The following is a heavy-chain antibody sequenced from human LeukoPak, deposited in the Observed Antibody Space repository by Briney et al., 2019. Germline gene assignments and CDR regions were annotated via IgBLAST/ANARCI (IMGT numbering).Heavy chain of an antibody. V-gene: IGHV4-59*01. Sequence: SETLSLTCTVPGGSISSYYWSWIRQPPGKGLEWIGYIYYSGSTNYNPSLKSRVTISVDTSKNQFSLKLSSVTAADTAVDYCGRGNMITFGGVIVGFDYWGQGTLVTVSS. CDR2: IYYSGST. CDR1: GGSISSYY. CDR3: GRGNMITFGGVIVGFDY. J-gene: IGHJ4*02. D-gene: IGHD3-16*02.